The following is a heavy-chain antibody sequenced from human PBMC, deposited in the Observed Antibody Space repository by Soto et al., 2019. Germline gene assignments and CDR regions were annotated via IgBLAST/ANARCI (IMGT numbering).Heavy chain of an antibody. CDR2: ISSSGSTI. D-gene: IGHD2-15*01. J-gene: IGHJ4*02. CDR3: ARPLKWSQLFYFDD. Sequence: GGSLRLSCAASGFTFSDYYMSWIRQAPGKGLEWVSYISSSGSTIYYADSVKGRFTISRDNAKNSLYLQMNSLRAEDTAVYYCARPLKWSQLFYFDDWGQGTLVTVSS. CDR1: GFTFSDYY. V-gene: IGHV3-11*01.